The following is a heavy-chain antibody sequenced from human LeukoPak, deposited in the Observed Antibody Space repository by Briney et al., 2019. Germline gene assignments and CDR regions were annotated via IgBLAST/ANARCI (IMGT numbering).Heavy chain of an antibody. J-gene: IGHJ4*02. D-gene: IGHD3-9*01. CDR2: INPDSGDT. CDR3: ARGFDWLEYYFDY. CDR1: GYIFTSQY. V-gene: IGHV1-2*02. Sequence: ASVKVSCKASGYIFTSQYMHWVRQAPGQGLEWMGWINPDSGDTNYAQKFQGRVTMTRDTSISTAYMELSRLRSDDTALYFCARGFDWLEYYFDYWGQGTLVTVSS.